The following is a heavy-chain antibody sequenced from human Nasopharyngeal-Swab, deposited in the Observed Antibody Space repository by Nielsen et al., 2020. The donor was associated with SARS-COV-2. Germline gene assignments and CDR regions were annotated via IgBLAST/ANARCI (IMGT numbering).Heavy chain of an antibody. CDR2: IYPGDPET. CDR1: GYSFASYW. J-gene: IGHJ4*02. CDR3: ARQRNPVYATDYFDS. V-gene: IGHV5-51*01. Sequence: GGSLRLSCKGSGYSFASYWIGWVRQMPGKGLEWMGSIYPGDPETRYSPSFRGQVTISADKSISTAYLQWSSLKASDTATYYCARQRNPVYATDYFDSWGQGTLVTVSS. D-gene: IGHD2-8*01.